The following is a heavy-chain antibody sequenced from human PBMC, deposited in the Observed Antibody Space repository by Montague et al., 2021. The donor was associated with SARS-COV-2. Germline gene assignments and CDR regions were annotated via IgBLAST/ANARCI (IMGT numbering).Heavy chain of an antibody. J-gene: IGHJ6*02. CDR1: GFTFSGYS. V-gene: IGHV3-48*02. CDR2: ISSSSYTI. Sequence: SLRLSCAASGFTFSGYSMNWVRQAPGKGLEWVAYISSSSYTIYYADSVKGRFTISRDNAKNSLYLQMSSLRHEDTAVYSCARERGYCSSTSCYGDFYYGIDVWGQGTTVTVSS. CDR3: ARERGYCSSTSCYGDFYYGIDV. D-gene: IGHD2-2*01.